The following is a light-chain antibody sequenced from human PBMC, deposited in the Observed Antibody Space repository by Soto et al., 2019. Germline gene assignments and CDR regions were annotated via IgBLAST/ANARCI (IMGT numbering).Light chain of an antibody. CDR3: QQRTIWPPLT. V-gene: IGKV3-11*01. CDR1: QSIDDY. J-gene: IGKJ4*01. CDR2: DAS. Sequence: EVVLTQSPATLSLSPGERATLSCRASQSIDDYLVWYQQKPGQAPRLLIYDASERATGIPARFSGSGSGTDFTLTISSLEPEDFAVYYCQQRTIWPPLTFGGGTKVEI.